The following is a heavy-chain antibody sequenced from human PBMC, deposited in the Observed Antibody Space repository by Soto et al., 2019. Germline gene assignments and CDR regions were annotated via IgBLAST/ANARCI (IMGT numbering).Heavy chain of an antibody. D-gene: IGHD2-2*01. Sequence: SETLSLTCAVSGDSISSGGYSWSWIRQPPGKGLEWIGYIYHSGSTYYNPSLKSRVTISVDRSKNQFSLKLSSVTAADTAVYYCARVPDRWGQGTLVTVSS. J-gene: IGHJ5*02. CDR2: IYHSGST. V-gene: IGHV4-30-2*01. CDR3: ARVPDR. CDR1: GDSISSGGYS.